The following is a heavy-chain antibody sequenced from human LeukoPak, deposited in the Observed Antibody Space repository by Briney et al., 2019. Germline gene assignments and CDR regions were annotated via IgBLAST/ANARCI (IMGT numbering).Heavy chain of an antibody. D-gene: IGHD2-15*01. J-gene: IGHJ4*02. CDR1: GGSISSGDYY. V-gene: IGHV4-30-4*01. CDR2: IYYSGST. Sequence: SQTLSLTCTVSGGSISSGDYYWSWLRQPPGKGLEWIGYIYYSGSTYYNPSLKSRVTISVDTSKNQFSLKLSSVTAADTAVYYCARVSHLLDLDYWGRGTLVTVSS. CDR3: ARVSHLLDLDY.